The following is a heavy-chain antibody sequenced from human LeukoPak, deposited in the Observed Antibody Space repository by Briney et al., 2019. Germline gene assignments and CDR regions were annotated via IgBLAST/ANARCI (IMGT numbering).Heavy chain of an antibody. CDR3: ATISSGHWYFDL. CDR1: GNMFTGYH. D-gene: IGHD6-25*01. Sequence: GASVKVSCKASGNMFTGYHVHWVRQAPGQGLEWMGWINANSGVTNYEQTFQGRVTLTRDTSISTAYMELSRLTSDDTAVYYCATISSGHWYFDLWGRGTLVIVSS. J-gene: IGHJ2*01. CDR2: INANSGVT. V-gene: IGHV1-2*02.